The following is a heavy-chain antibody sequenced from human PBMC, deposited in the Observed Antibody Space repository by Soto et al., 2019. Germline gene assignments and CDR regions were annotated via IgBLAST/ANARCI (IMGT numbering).Heavy chain of an antibody. CDR3: SGCSGGACHKNYGMDV. V-gene: IGHV3-21*06. CDR2: ISPSSGHI. D-gene: IGHD2-15*01. CDR1: GFTFSSCT. J-gene: IGHJ6*02. Sequence: EVHLVESGGGLVKPGGSLRLSCAVSGFTFSSCTMNWVRQAPGKGLEWVSSISPSSGHIYYADSVKGRFTISRDNAKNSFFLEMNRLRGEDTAVYYCSGCSGGACHKNYGMDVWGQGTTVTVSS.